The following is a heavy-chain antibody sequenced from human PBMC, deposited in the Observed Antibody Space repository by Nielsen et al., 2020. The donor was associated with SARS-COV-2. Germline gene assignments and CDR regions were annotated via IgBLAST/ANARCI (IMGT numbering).Heavy chain of an antibody. CDR2: INAGNGNT. J-gene: IGHJ5*02. CDR1: GYTFTSYA. V-gene: IGHV1-3*01. D-gene: IGHD2-2*01. Sequence: ASVKVSCKASGYTFTSYAMHWVRQAPGQRLEWMGWINAGNGNTKYSQKFQGRVTITRDTSASTAYMELSSLRSEDTAVYYCARDLVVAASNWFDPWGQGTLVTVSS. CDR3: ARDLVVAASNWFDP.